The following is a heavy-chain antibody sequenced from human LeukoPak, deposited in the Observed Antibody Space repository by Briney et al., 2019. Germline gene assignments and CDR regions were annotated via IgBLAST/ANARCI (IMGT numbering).Heavy chain of an antibody. V-gene: IGHV4-59*01. J-gene: IGHJ4*02. D-gene: IGHD3-22*01. CDR1: GGSISSYY. CDR3: ARSSESYDSSGYYSYYFDY. Sequence: SETLSLTCTVSGGSISSYYWSWIRLPPGKGLEWIGYIYYSGSTNYNPSLRSRATISVDTSKNQFSLKLSSVTAADTAVYYCARSSESYDSSGYYSYYFDYWGQGTLVTVSS. CDR2: IYYSGST.